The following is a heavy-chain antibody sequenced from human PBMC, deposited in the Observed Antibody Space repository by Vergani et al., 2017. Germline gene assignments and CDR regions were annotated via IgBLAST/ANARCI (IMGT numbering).Heavy chain of an antibody. Sequence: EVQLVESGGGLVQPGGSLRLSCAASGFTFSSYWMHWVRQAPGKGLVWVSRINSDGSSTSYADSVKGRFTISRDNAKNTLYLQMNSLRAEDTAVYYCAREEGDGYNYPSYNWFDPWGQGTLVTVSS. CDR1: GFTFSSYW. V-gene: IGHV3-74*01. CDR3: AREEGDGYNYPSYNWFDP. J-gene: IGHJ5*02. CDR2: INSDGSST. D-gene: IGHD5-24*01.